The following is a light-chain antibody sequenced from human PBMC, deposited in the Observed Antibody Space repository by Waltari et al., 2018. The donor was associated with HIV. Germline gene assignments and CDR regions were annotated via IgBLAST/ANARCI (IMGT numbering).Light chain of an antibody. CDR3: CSYVGWSTILYV. Sequence: QSALTQPASVSGSPGQSITISCTGTSSDVGSYNLVSWYQQHPGKAPKLMIYEVSKRPSGVSNRFAASKSGNTASLTISGLQAEDEADYYCCSYVGWSTILYVFGTGTKVTVL. J-gene: IGLJ1*01. CDR1: SSDVGSYNL. CDR2: EVS. V-gene: IGLV2-23*02.